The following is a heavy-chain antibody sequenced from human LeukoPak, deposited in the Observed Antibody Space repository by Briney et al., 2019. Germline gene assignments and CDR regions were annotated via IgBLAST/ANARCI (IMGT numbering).Heavy chain of an antibody. CDR3: ARSPSPPTVTTPCYFDY. CDR2: IYTSGST. D-gene: IGHD4-17*01. J-gene: IGHJ4*02. V-gene: IGHV4-61*02. Sequence: PSETLSLTCTVSGGSISSGSYYWSWIRQPAGKGLEWIGRIYTSGSTNYNPSLKSRVTISVDTSKNQFSLKLSSVTAADTAVYYCARSPSPPTVTTPCYFDYWGQGTLVTVSS. CDR1: GGSISSGSYY.